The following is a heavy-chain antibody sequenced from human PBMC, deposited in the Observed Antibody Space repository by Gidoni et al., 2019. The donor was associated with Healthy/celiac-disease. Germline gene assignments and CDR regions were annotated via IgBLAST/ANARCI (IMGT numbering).Heavy chain of an antibody. CDR1: GGSISSSSYY. Sequence: QLQLQASGPGLVKPSETLSLTCTVSGGSISSSSYYWGWIRQPPGKGLAWIGSIYYSGSTYYNPSLKSRVTISVDTSKNQFSLKLSSVTAADTAVYYCASQNEALWFGESGFDPWGQGTLVTVSS. J-gene: IGHJ5*02. V-gene: IGHV4-39*01. CDR2: IYYSGST. CDR3: ASQNEALWFGESGFDP. D-gene: IGHD3-10*01.